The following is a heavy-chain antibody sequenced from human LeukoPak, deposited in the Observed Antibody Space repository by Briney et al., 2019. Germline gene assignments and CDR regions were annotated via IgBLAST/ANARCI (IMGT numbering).Heavy chain of an antibody. CDR1: GFTFSSYG. CDR2: IWYDGSNK. D-gene: IGHD4-17*01. Sequence: PGRSLRLSCAASGFTFSSYGMHWVRQAPGKGLEWVAVIWYDGSNKYYADSVKGRFTISRDNSKNTLYLQMNSLRAEDTAVYYCARGYDYGDYWEYFQHWGQGTLVTVSS. CDR3: ARGYDYGDYWEYFQH. V-gene: IGHV3-33*01. J-gene: IGHJ1*01.